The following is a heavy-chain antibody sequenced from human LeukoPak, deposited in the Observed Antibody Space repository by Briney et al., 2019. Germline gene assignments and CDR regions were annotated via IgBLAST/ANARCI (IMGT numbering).Heavy chain of an antibody. CDR1: GFTFSNAW. CDR2: IKSKTDGGTT. CDR3: TTDNGDYGRYFDY. D-gene: IGHD4-17*01. V-gene: IGHV3-15*01. Sequence: GGSLRLSCAASGFTFSNAWMSWVRQAPGKGLEWVGRIKSKTDGGTTDYAAPVKGRFTISRDDSKNTLYLQMNSLNTEDTAVYYCTTDNGDYGRYFDYWGQGTLVTVSS. J-gene: IGHJ4*02.